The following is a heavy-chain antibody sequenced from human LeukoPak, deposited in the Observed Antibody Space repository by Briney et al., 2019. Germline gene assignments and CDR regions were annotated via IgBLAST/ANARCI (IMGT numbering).Heavy chain of an antibody. Sequence: GGSLRLSCAASGFTFSRYAMSGVRQAPGKGLEWVSAISGSGGSTYYADSVKGRFTISRDNSKNTLYLQMNSLRAEDTAVYYCAKDRYGVSTPFDYWGQGTLVTVSS. CDR2: ISGSGGST. V-gene: IGHV3-23*01. CDR3: AKDRYGVSTPFDY. J-gene: IGHJ4*02. D-gene: IGHD4-17*01. CDR1: GFTFSRYA.